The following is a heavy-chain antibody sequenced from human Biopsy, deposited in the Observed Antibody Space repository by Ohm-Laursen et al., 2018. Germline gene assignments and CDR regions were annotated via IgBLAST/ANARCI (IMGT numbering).Heavy chain of an antibody. D-gene: IGHD4-23*01. J-gene: IGHJ3*02. CDR2: IWYDGTNK. CDR3: AKWAGHDYGRNPANDPFDM. Sequence: RSLRLSCAASGFSFSTYGIYWVRQAPGKGLEWVAAIWYDGTNKYYAESVKGRLTISRDNSKNTLHLQMNSLRAEDTAVYYCAKWAGHDYGRNPANDPFDMWGQGTVVTVSS. CDR1: GFSFSTYG. V-gene: IGHV3-33*06.